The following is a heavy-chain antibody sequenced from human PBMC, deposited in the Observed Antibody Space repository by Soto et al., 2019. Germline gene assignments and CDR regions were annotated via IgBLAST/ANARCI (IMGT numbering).Heavy chain of an antibody. CDR1: GFTFSSYE. CDR3: ARVRSGHSYGRKGEKALDY. CDR2: ISSSGSTI. D-gene: IGHD5-18*01. J-gene: IGHJ4*02. V-gene: IGHV3-48*03. Sequence: EVQLVESGGGLVQPGGSLRLSCAASGFTFSSYEMNWVRQAPGKGLEWVSYISSSGSTIYYADSVKGRFTISRDNAKNSLYLQMNSLRAEDTAVYYCARVRSGHSYGRKGEKALDYWGQGTLVTVSS.